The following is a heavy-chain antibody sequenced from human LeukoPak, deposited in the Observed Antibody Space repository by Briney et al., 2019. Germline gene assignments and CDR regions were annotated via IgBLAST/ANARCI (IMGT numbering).Heavy chain of an antibody. CDR3: AREPYGSGSSTAIS. Sequence: GGSLRLSCAASGFTVSSNYMSWVRQAPGKGLEWVSVIYSGGTTYYADSVKGRFIISRDNAKNTLYLQMNSLRAEDTAVYYCAREPYGSGSSTAISWGQGTLVTVSS. CDR2: IYSGGTT. D-gene: IGHD3-10*01. V-gene: IGHV3-66*01. CDR1: GFTVSSNY. J-gene: IGHJ4*02.